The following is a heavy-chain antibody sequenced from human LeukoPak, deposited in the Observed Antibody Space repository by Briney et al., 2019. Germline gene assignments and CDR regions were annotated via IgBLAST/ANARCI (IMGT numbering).Heavy chain of an antibody. CDR3: AGDTVYDSSGYYLGYNWFDP. CDR1: GGSISSGSYY. Sequence: SETLSLTCTVSGGSISSGSYYWSWIRQPAGKGLEWIGRIYTSGSTNYNPSLKSRVTMSVDTSKNQFSLKLSSVTAADTAVYYCAGDTVYDSSGYYLGYNWFDPWGQGTLVTVSS. D-gene: IGHD3-22*01. J-gene: IGHJ5*02. V-gene: IGHV4-61*02. CDR2: IYTSGST.